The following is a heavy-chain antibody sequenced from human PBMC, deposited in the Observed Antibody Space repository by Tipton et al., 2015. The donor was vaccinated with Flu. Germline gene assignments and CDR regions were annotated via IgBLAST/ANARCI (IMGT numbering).Heavy chain of an antibody. J-gene: IGHJ5*02. CDR1: GDSISSYY. CDR3: ATLQAPPGPPS. CDR2: IYTSGST. Sequence: TLSLTCTVSGDSISSYYWSWIRQPAGKGLEWIGRIYTSGSTNYNASLKSRVTISTETSKNQFSLKLTSVTAADTAVYYCATLQAPPGPPSWGQGTLVTVSS. V-gene: IGHV4-4*07. D-gene: IGHD6-13*01.